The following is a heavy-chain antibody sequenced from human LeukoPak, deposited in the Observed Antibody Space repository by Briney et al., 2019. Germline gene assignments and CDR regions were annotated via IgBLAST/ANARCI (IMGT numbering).Heavy chain of an antibody. J-gene: IGHJ4*02. D-gene: IGHD6-19*01. CDR3: AKDWAVAGSSNY. V-gene: IGHV3-23*01. Sequence: GGSLRLSFAASGFTFSSYAMSWVRQAPGKGLEWVSAISGSGGSTYYADSVKGRFTISRDNSKNTLYLQMNSLRAEDTAVYYCAKDWAVAGSSNYWGQGTLVTASS. CDR2: ISGSGGST. CDR1: GFTFSSYA.